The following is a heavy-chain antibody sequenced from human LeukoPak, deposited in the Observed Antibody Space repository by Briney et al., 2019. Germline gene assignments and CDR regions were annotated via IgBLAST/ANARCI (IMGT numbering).Heavy chain of an antibody. V-gene: IGHV3-48*03. CDR3: AKDRDEYGNDC. J-gene: IGHJ4*02. CDR2: ISSSGSNT. CDR1: GFTFSSYE. D-gene: IGHD4-11*01. Sequence: GGSLRLSCAASGFTFSSYEMNWVRQAPGKGLQWVSYISSSGSNTYYADSVKGRFTISRDNSRNTLYLQMNSLRVEDTAVYYCAKDRDEYGNDCWGQGILVTVST.